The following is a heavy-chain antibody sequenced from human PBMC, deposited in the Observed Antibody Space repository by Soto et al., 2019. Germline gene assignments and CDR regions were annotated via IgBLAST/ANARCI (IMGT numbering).Heavy chain of an antibody. J-gene: IGHJ6*02. Sequence: QVQLVQSGDEVKKPGASVKVSCKASGYIFVNYGIAWVRQAPGQGLERMGWISPYTGNTHSASKVQGRLTMTTDTATSTACMDLGSLTSDDTAVYYCVMVDNYVTPAPQDVWGQGTTVTVSS. V-gene: IGHV1-18*01. CDR2: ISPYTGNT. CDR3: VMVDNYVTPAPQDV. CDR1: GYIFVNYG. D-gene: IGHD4-4*01.